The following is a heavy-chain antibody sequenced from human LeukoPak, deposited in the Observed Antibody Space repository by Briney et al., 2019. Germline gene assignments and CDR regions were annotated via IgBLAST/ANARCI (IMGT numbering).Heavy chain of an antibody. J-gene: IGHJ4*02. CDR2: ISCDGSNK. CDR1: GFTFSSYA. V-gene: IGHV3-30-3*01. CDR3: ARAWDFPQPFDY. D-gene: IGHD1-26*01. Sequence: GGSLRLSCAASGFTFSSYAMHWVRQAPGKGLEWVAVISCDGSNKYYADSVKGRFTISRDNSKNTLYLQMNSLRAEDTAVYYCARAWDFPQPFDYWGQGTLVTVSS.